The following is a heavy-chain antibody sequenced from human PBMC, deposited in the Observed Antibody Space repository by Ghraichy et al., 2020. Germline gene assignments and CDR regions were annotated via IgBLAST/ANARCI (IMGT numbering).Heavy chain of an antibody. CDR3: ARGPRMTTEPWQYGGSDY. CDR1: GGSFSGYY. D-gene: IGHD4-17*01. V-gene: IGHV4-34*01. CDR2: INHSGST. Sequence: SETLSLTCAVYGGSFSGYYWSWIRQPPGKGLEWIGEINHSGSTNYNPSLKSRVTISVDTSKNQFSLKLSSVTAADTAVYYCARGPRMTTEPWQYGGSDYWGQGTLVTVSS. J-gene: IGHJ4*02.